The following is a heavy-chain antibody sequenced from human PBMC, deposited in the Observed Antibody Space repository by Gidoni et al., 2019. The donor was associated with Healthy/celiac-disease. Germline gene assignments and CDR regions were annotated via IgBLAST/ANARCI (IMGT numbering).Heavy chain of an antibody. V-gene: IGHV1-3*01. D-gene: IGHD3-10*01. CDR3: AREHYYGSGSYYLDAFDI. CDR2: INAGNGNK. Sequence: QVQLVQSGAEVKKPGASVKVSCQASGYTFTSYAMHWVRQAPGQRHEWMGWINAGNGNKKYSQKFQGRVTITSDTSASTAYMELSSLRSEDTAVYYCAREHYYGSGSYYLDAFDIWGQGTMVTVSS. J-gene: IGHJ3*02. CDR1: GYTFTSYA.